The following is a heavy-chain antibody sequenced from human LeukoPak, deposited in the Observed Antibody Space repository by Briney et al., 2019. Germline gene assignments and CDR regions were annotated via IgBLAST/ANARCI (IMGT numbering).Heavy chain of an antibody. CDR1: GGTFSSYA. Sequence: GSSVKVSCKASGGTFSSYAISWVRQAPGQGLEWKGGIIPIFGTANYAQKFQGRVTITADESTSTAYMELSSLRSEDTAVYYCATLVVPAAMWGETITYNWFDPWGQGTLVTVSS. J-gene: IGHJ5*02. CDR2: IIPIFGTA. V-gene: IGHV1-69*01. CDR3: ATLVVPAAMWGETITYNWFDP. D-gene: IGHD2-2*01.